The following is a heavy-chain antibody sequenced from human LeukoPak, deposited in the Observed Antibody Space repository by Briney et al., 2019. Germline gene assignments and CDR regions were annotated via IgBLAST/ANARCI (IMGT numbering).Heavy chain of an antibody. V-gene: IGHV3-33*01. CDR1: GFIFSSYG. CDR2: IWYDGSNK. D-gene: IGHD3-10*01. Sequence: GRSLRLSCAASGFIFSSYGMHWVRQAPGKGLEWVAVIWYDGSNKYYADSVKGRFTISRDDSKNTLYLQMNSLRAEDTAVYYCARDHAPYYYGSGSPLDYWGQGTLVTVSS. CDR3: ARDHAPYYYGSGSPLDY. J-gene: IGHJ4*02.